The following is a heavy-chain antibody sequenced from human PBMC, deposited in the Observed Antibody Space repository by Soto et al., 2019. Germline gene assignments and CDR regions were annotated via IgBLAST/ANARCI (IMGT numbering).Heavy chain of an antibody. J-gene: IGHJ5*02. Sequence: ASVKVSCKVSGYTLTELSRHWVRQAPGKGLEWMGGFDPEDGETIYAQKFQGRVTMTEDPSTDTAYMELSSLRSEDTAVYYCATLSNDFWSGPNNWFDPWGQGTLVTVSS. CDR1: GYTLTELS. CDR3: ATLSNDFWSGPNNWFDP. D-gene: IGHD3-3*01. V-gene: IGHV1-24*01. CDR2: FDPEDGET.